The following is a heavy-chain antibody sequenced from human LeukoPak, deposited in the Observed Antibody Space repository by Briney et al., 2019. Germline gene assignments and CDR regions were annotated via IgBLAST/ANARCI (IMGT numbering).Heavy chain of an antibody. CDR2: IYTSGST. CDR3: ARHDRNSGRYYDFDY. D-gene: IGHD1-26*01. V-gene: IGHV4-4*07. Sequence: SETLSLTCTVSGGSISSYYWSWIRQPAGKGLEWIGRIYTSGSTNYNPSLKSRVTMSVDTSKNQFSLKLSSVTAADTAVYYCARHDRNSGRYYDFDYWGQGTLVTVSS. CDR1: GGSISSYY. J-gene: IGHJ4*02.